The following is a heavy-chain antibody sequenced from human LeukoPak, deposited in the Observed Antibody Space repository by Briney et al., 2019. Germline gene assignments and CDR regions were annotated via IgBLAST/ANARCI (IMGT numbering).Heavy chain of an antibody. V-gene: IGHV3-23*01. CDR3: AKGQTTVMALDI. J-gene: IGHJ3*02. D-gene: IGHD4-17*01. CDR1: GFNFSGYA. Sequence: GGSLRLSCAASGFNFSGYAMSWVRQAPGKGLEWVSTISGSGGNTYYADSVKGRFTISRDNSKNTLYLQVNSLRVEDTAVYYCAKGQTTVMALDIWGQGTMVTVSS. CDR2: ISGSGGNT.